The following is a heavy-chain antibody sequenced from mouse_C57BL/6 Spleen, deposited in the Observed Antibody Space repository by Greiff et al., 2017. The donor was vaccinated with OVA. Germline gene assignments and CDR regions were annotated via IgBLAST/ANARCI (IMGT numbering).Heavy chain of an antibody. CDR2: INPSNGGT. Sequence: VQLQQPGPELVKPGASVKLSCKASGYTFTSYWMHWVKQRPGQGLEWIGNINPSNGGTNYNEKFKSKATLTVAKSSSTAYMQLSSLTSEDSAVYYCARSYPPLSYGSSYCAMDYWGQGTSVTVSS. V-gene: IGHV1-53*01. D-gene: IGHD1-1*01. CDR3: ARSYPPLSYGSSYCAMDY. CDR1: GYTFTSYW. J-gene: IGHJ4*01.